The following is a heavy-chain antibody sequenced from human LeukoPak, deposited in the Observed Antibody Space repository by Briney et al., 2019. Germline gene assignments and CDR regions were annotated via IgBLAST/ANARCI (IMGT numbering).Heavy chain of an antibody. V-gene: IGHV3-30*04. CDR3: ARGYSSAWYYFDY. CDR1: GFTFSSYA. J-gene: IGHJ4*02. CDR2: ISYDGSNK. D-gene: IGHD6-13*01. Sequence: GGSLRLFCAASGFTFSSYAMHWVRQAPGKGLEWVAVISYDGSNKYYADSVKGRFTISRDNSKNTLYLQMDSLRAEDTAVYYCARGYSSAWYYFDYWGQGTLVTVSS.